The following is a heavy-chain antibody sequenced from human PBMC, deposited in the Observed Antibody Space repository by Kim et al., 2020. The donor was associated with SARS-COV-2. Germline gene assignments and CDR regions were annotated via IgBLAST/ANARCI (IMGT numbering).Heavy chain of an antibody. V-gene: IGHV4-34*01. CDR1: GGSFSGYY. D-gene: IGHD6-13*01. CDR3: ARAGYSSSHNKNRFDY. CDR2: INHSGST. Sequence: SETLSLTCAVYGGSFSGYYWSWIRQPQGKGLEWIGEINHSGSTNYNPFLKSRVTISVDTAKNQFSLKLSSVTAADTAVYYCARAGYSSSHNKNRFDYWGQGTLVTVSS. J-gene: IGHJ4*02.